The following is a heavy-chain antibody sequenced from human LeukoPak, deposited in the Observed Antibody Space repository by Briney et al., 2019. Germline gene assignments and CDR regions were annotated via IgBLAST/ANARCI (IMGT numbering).Heavy chain of an antibody. CDR3: AKGGASVTRYVDY. CDR2: MDEYGSDI. V-gene: IGHV3-7*01. J-gene: IGHJ4*02. CDR1: GFDFSGFS. D-gene: IGHD4-17*01. Sequence: GGSLRLSCVVSGFDFSGFSMSWVRQAPGKGLEWVAIMDEYGSDIFYVESVKGRFTISRDNSQNTLYLQMNSLRPEDTAVYYCAKGGASVTRYVDYWGQGTLVTVSS.